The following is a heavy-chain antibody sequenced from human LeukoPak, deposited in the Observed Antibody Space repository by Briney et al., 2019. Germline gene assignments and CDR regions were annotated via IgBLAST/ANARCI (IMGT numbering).Heavy chain of an antibody. J-gene: IGHJ3*02. CDR1: GASIRSGDYY. V-gene: IGHV4-30-4*01. Sequence: SQTLSLTCTASGASIRSGDYYWSWIRQPPGTGLEWIGYIYDSGSTYYNPSLKSRITISVDTSENRFSLKLSSVTATDTAVYYCARDCSGGSCYGAFDIWGQGTMVTVSS. CDR3: ARDCSGGSCYGAFDI. CDR2: IYDSGST. D-gene: IGHD2-15*01.